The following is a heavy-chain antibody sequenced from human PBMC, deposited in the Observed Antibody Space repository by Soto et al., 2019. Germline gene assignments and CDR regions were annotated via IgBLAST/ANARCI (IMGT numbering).Heavy chain of an antibody. D-gene: IGHD3-10*01. CDR3: ARGFGELSPPYYYYGMDV. CDR1: GGTFSSYA. V-gene: IGHV1-69*01. Sequence: QVQLVQSGAEVKKPGSSVKVSCKASGGTFSSYAISWVRQAPGQGLEWMGGIIPILGTANYAQKFQGRVTITADESTSTAYMELSSLRSEDTAVYYCARGFGELSPPYYYYGMDVWGQGTTVTVSS. J-gene: IGHJ6*02. CDR2: IIPILGTA.